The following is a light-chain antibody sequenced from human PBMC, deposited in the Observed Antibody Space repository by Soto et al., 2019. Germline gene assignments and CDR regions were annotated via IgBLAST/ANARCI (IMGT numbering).Light chain of an antibody. J-gene: IGKJ1*01. CDR2: GAS. CDR1: QSVSSN. V-gene: IGKV3-15*01. CDR3: PQYSSYST. Sequence: PQTTATRSSSRWERATLTCRASQSVSSNLAWYQQKPGQAPRLLIYGASTRATGIPARFSGSGYGTEFTLPISSLQADDFATYYCPQYSSYSTFGQGTKVDI.